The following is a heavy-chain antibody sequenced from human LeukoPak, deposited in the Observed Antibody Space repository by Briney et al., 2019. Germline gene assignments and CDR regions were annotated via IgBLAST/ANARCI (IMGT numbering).Heavy chain of an antibody. CDR1: GFPFSGYW. J-gene: IGHJ6*03. V-gene: IGHV3-7*01. CDR2: IKQDGSQK. Sequence: GGSLRLSCAASGFPFSGYWMSWVRQGPGKGLEWVANIKQDGSQKYYVHSVKGRFTISRDNAKNSVYLQMNSLRAEDTAVYYCASVRPGPGNYMDVWGKGTTVTISS. D-gene: IGHD3-10*01. CDR3: ASVRPGPGNYMDV.